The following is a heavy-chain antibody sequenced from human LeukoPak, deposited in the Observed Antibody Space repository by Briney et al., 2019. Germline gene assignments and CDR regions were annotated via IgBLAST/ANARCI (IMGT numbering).Heavy chain of an antibody. J-gene: IGHJ4*02. CDR2: IWHDGSNK. CDR3: ARDGGYVGFGDY. Sequence: GRSLRLSCTASGFNFSSYGIHWVRQAPGKGLEWVAVIWHDGSNKFYADSVKGRFTISRDNSKNTLYLQMNNLRAEDTAAYYCARDGGYVGFGDYWGQGTLATVSS. CDR1: GFNFSSYG. V-gene: IGHV3-33*01. D-gene: IGHD1-26*01.